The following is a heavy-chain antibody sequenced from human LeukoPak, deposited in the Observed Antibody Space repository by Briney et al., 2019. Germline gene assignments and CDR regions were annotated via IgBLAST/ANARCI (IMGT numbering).Heavy chain of an antibody. V-gene: IGHV3-48*01. J-gene: IGHJ6*03. CDR2: ISSSSSTI. CDR1: GLHFYSFS. Sequence: GGPLSLSRAASGLHFYSFSMNLGPQAPGKGGGWVSDISSSSSTIYYADSVKGRFTISRDNAKNSLYLQMNSLRAEDTAVYYCARDKKVGYCYYYMDGWGKGTTVTVPS. CDR3: ARDKKVGYCYYYMDG.